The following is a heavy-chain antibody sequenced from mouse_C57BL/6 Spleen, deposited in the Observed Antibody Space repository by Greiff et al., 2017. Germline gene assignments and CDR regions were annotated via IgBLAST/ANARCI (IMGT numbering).Heavy chain of an antibody. J-gene: IGHJ2*01. Sequence: QVQLQQSGPELVKPGASVKISCKASGYAFSSSWMNWVKQRPGKGLEWIGRIYPGDGDTNYNGKFKGKATLTSDKSSSTAYMQLSSLTSEDSAVYFCARDGYYGSTSFDYWGQGTTLTVSS. V-gene: IGHV1-82*01. CDR1: GYAFSSSW. CDR2: IYPGDGDT. CDR3: ARDGYYGSTSFDY. D-gene: IGHD1-1*01.